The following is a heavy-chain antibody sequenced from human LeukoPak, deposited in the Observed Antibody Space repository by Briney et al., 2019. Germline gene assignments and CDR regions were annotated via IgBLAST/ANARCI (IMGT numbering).Heavy chain of an antibody. CDR3: ARAQSPAFDI. J-gene: IGHJ3*02. CDR2: INIDGSEK. Sequence: GGSLRLSYAASGFTFSISWMSWARQAPGKGLEWVANINIDGSEKYYVDSVKGRFTISRDNAKNSLYLQMNSLRAEDTAVYYCARAQSPAFDIWGQGTMVTVSS. CDR1: GFTFSISW. V-gene: IGHV3-7*01.